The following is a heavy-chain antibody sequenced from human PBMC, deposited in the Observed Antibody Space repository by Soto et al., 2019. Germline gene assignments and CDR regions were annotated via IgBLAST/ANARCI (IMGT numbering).Heavy chain of an antibody. J-gene: IGHJ6*02. CDR3: ASHYYDFWSGNSYGMDV. CDR2: IYYSGST. D-gene: IGHD3-3*01. Sequence: QVQLQESGPGLVKPSQTLSLTCTVSGGSISSGDYYWSWIRQPPGKGLEWIGYIYYSGSTYYNPSLKGRVTISVATSKNQFSLQLSSVTAADTAVYYCASHYYDFWSGNSYGMDVWGQGTTVTVSS. CDR1: GGSISSGDYY. V-gene: IGHV4-30-4*01.